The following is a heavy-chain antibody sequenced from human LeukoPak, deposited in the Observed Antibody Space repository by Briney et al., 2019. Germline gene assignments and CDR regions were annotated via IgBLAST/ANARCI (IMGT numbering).Heavy chain of an antibody. CDR2: IMPILGIA. CDR3: ARDPGYCSGGSRYFPFIH. CDR1: GGAFSSYA. V-gene: IGHV1-69*10. Sequence: SVKVSCKATGGAFSSYAISSVRQAPGQGLEWMGGIMPILGIANYAQKFQGRVTITADKSTSTAYMELSSLRSEDTAVYYCARDPGYCSGGSRYFPFIHWGQGTLVTVSS. J-gene: IGHJ4*02. D-gene: IGHD2-15*01.